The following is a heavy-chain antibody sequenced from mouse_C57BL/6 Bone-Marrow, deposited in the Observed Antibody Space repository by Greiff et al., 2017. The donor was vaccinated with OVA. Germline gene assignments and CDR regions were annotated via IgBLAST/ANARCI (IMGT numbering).Heavy chain of an antibody. J-gene: IGHJ2*01. CDR2: IYPGSGST. V-gene: IGHV1-55*01. CDR1: GYTFTSYW. CDR3: ASGWAYFDY. D-gene: IGHD3-3*01. Sequence: VQLQQPGAELVKPGASVTMSCKASGYTFTSYWITWVKQRPGQGLEWIGNIYPGSGSTNYNEKFKSKATLTVDTSSSTAYMQLSSLTSEDSAVYCCASGWAYFDYGGQGTTLTVSS.